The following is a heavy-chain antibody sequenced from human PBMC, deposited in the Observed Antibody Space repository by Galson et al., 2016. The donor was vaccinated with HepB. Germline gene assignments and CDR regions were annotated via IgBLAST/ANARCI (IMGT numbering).Heavy chain of an antibody. CDR1: GFSLQTDEMC. Sequence: PALVKPTQTLTLTCNFSGFSLQTDEMCVTWIRQPPGKALEWLARIYWDDEKRYSVSLKTRLSISKDASRNLVVLTMTNMDPVDTGTHYCARTRGPTKGIDVWGQGILVTVSS. D-gene: IGHD2-8*01. V-gene: IGHV2-70*11. CDR3: ARTRGPTKGIDV. CDR2: IYWDDEK. J-gene: IGHJ4*02.